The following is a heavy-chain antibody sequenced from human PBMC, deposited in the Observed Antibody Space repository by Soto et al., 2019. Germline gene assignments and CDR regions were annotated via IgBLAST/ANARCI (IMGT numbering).Heavy chain of an antibody. V-gene: IGHV3-23*01. D-gene: IGHD3-3*01. Sequence: SLRLSSAASGFTFSSYAMSWVRQAPGKGLEWVSAISGSGGSTYYADSVKGRFTISRDNSKNTLYLQMNSLRAEDTAVYYCAKVGGYDFWSGYYMYYYYMDVCGKAITVTVSS. J-gene: IGHJ6*03. CDR2: ISGSGGST. CDR3: AKVGGYDFWSGYYMYYYYMDV. CDR1: GFTFSSYA.